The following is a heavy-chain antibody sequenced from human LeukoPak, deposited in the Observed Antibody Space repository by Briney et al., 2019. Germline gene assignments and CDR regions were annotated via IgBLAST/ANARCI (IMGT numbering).Heavy chain of an antibody. J-gene: IGHJ4*02. CDR2: IIPIFGTA. CDR3: ARGVRENRSWYTVHFDY. Sequence: ASVKVSCKASGGTFSSYAISWVRQAPGQGLEWMGGIIPIFGTANYAQKFQGRVTITADESTSTAYMELSSLRSDDTAVYYCARGVRENRSWYTVHFDYWGQGTLVTVSS. D-gene: IGHD2-2*02. V-gene: IGHV1-69*13. CDR1: GGTFSSYA.